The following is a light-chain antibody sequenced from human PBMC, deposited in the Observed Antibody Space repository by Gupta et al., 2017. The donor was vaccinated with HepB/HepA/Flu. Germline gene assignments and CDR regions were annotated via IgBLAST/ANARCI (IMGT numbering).Light chain of an antibody. CDR3: QHQNSSPGT. CDR1: QGISSY. J-gene: IGKJ1*01. Sequence: DIQLTQSPSFLSASVGDRVTITCRASQGISSYLAWYQQKPGKAPKLLIYAASTLQSGVPSRFSGSGSGTEFTLTISSLQPEDFATYYCQHQNSSPGTFGQGTKVEIK. CDR2: AAS. V-gene: IGKV1-9*01.